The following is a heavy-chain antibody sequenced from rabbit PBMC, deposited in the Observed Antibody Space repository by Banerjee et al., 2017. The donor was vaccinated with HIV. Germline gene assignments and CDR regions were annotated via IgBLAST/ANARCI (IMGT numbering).Heavy chain of an antibody. CDR1: GFSLSTYY. J-gene: IGHJ4*01. D-gene: IGHD2-1*01. CDR2: IYGGEGRT. CDR3: ARGDYGDPVYFNL. V-gene: IGHV1S7*01. Sequence: QLKETGGGLVTPGGTLTLSCTVSGFSLSTYYMSWVRQAPGKGLEWIGTIYGGEGRTYYASWVNGRFTLSSDNAQNTVDLQMNSLTAADTATYFCARGDYGDPVYFNLWGQGTLVTVS.